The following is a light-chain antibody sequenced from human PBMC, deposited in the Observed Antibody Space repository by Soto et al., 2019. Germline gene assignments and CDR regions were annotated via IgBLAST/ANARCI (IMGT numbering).Light chain of an antibody. V-gene: IGKV1-5*03. Sequence: DIQMTQSPSTLSASVGDRVTITCRASQSISTWLAWYQQKPGKAPKLLIYKASSLESGVPSRFSGSGSGTEFTLTISSLQPDDSATYYCQQSNTYPITFGPGTKVDIK. CDR3: QQSNTYPIT. J-gene: IGKJ3*01. CDR1: QSISTW. CDR2: KAS.